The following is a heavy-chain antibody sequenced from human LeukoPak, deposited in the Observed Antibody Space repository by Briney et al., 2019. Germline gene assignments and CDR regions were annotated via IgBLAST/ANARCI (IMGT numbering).Heavy chain of an antibody. CDR1: GYTYTNYG. CDR3: ARARVIIGATLDY. J-gene: IGHJ4*02. D-gene: IGHD3-10*01. Sequence: ASVKVSCKASGYTYTNYGVSWVRQAPGQGLEWMGWISTYNGNTKYAQKFQGRVTMTTDTSTNTAYMEVRRLRFDDTALYYCARARVIIGATLDYWGQGTLVTVSS. CDR2: ISTYNGNT. V-gene: IGHV1-18*01.